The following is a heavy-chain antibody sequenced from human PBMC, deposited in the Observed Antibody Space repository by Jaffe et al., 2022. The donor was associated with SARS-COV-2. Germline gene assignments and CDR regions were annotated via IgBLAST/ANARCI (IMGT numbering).Heavy chain of an antibody. CDR2: ISSSGSTI. CDR1: GFTFSSYE. CDR3: ATVEMATIPHDAFDI. Sequence: EVQLVESGGGLVQPGGSLRLSCAASGFTFSSYEMNWVRQAPGKGLEWVSYISSSGSTIYYADSVKGRFTISRDNAKNSLYLQMNSLRAEDTAVYYCATVEMATIPHDAFDIWGQGTMVTVSS. V-gene: IGHV3-48*03. D-gene: IGHD5-12*01. J-gene: IGHJ3*02.